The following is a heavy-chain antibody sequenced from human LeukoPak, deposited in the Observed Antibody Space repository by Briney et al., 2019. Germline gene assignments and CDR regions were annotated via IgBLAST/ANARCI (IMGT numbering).Heavy chain of an antibody. V-gene: IGHV3-21*01. CDR2: ISSSSSYI. D-gene: IGHD6-6*01. Sequence: PGGSLRLSCAASGFTFSSYSMNWVRQAPGKGLEWVSSISSSSSYIYYADSVKGRFTISRDNAKNSLYLQMNSLRAEDTAVYYCAKSGSGSSSPFFDYWGQGTLVTVSS. CDR3: AKSGSGSSSPFFDY. J-gene: IGHJ4*02. CDR1: GFTFSSYS.